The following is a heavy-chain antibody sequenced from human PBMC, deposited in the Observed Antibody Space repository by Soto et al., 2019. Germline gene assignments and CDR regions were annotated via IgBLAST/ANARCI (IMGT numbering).Heavy chain of an antibody. D-gene: IGHD3-22*01. CDR3: TTDSYSTIIIVRFAY. J-gene: IGHJ4*01. V-gene: IGHV3-15*07. CDR1: GFTFTNAW. CDR2: IKSKTDGGTT. Sequence: GGSLRLSCAASGFTFTNAWINWVRQAPGKGLEWVGRIKSKTDGGTTDYAEPVKGRFAISRDDSNNMVYLQMNSLKNEDTAVYYCTTDSYSTIIIVRFAYWVHGTLVTVSS.